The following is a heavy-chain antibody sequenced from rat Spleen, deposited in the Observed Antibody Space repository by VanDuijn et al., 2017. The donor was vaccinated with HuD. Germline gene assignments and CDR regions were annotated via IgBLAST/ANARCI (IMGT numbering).Heavy chain of an antibody. CDR1: GFTFNNHW. J-gene: IGHJ2*01. CDR2: ITITGDST. Sequence: EVQLVQSGGGLVQPGRSLKLSCVASGFTFNNHWMTWIRQAPGRGLEWIASITITGDSTSYPDSVKGRFTISRDNAKITLYLQMNSLRSEDTATYYCSRRLLGWLSPLDYWGQGVMVTVSS. V-gene: IGHV5-31*01. CDR3: SRRLLGWLSPLDY. D-gene: IGHD1-12*03.